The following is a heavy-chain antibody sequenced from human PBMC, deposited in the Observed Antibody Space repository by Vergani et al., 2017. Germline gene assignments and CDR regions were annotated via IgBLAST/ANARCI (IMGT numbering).Heavy chain of an antibody. D-gene: IGHD1-7*01. CDR2: IIPIFGTA. V-gene: IGHV1-69*01. Sequence: QVQLVQSGAEVKKPGSSVKVSCKASGGTFSSYAISWVRQAPGQGLEWMGGIIPIFGTANYAQKFQGRVTITADESTSTAYMELSSLRSEDTAVYYCARGQWGNWNYGVAGGYWFDPWGQGTLVTVSS. CDR1: GGTFSSYA. J-gene: IGHJ5*02. CDR3: ARGQWGNWNYGVAGGYWFDP.